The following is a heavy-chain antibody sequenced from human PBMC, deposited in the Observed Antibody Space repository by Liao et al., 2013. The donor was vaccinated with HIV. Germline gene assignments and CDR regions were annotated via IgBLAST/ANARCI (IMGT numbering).Heavy chain of an antibody. CDR1: GGSISSYY. CDR3: ARGLGVPARRGSYFYYMDV. J-gene: IGHJ6*03. D-gene: IGHD2-15*01. V-gene: IGHV4-34*01. Sequence: QLQLQESGPGLVKPSETLSLTCTVSGGSISSYYWSWIRQPPGKGLEWIGEINHSGSTNYNPSLKSRVTISVDTSKNQFSLKLSSVTAADTAVYYCARGLGVPARRGSYFYYMDVWGKGTTVTVPS. CDR2: INHSGST.